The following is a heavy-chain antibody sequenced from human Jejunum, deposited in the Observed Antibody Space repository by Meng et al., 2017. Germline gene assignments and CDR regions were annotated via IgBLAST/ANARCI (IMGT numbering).Heavy chain of an antibody. D-gene: IGHD3-22*01. CDR2: IFYSGNT. CDR3: ARFYDGSGYIRTGY. CDR1: GGSISSSSYY. J-gene: IGHJ4*02. Sequence: SETLSLTCTVSGGSISSSSYYWGWIRQSPGKGLEWIGSIFYSGNTYYNPSLESRVTISVATSKNQVSLQLTSLTAADTAVFYCARFYDGSGYIRTGYWGQGTLVTVSS. V-gene: IGHV4-39*07.